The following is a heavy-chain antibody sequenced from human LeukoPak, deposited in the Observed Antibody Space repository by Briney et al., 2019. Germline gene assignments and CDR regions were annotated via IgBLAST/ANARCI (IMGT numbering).Heavy chain of an antibody. D-gene: IGHD1-1*01. J-gene: IGHJ4*02. CDR3: ARARRGIRTLGY. CDR1: GGSFSGYY. Sequence: SETLSLTCAVYGGSFSGYYWSWIRQPPGKGLEWIGEVNHSRSTNYNPSLKSRVTISVDTSKNQFSLKLSSVTAADTAVYYCARARRGIRTLGYWGQGTLVTVSS. CDR2: VNHSRST. V-gene: IGHV4-34*01.